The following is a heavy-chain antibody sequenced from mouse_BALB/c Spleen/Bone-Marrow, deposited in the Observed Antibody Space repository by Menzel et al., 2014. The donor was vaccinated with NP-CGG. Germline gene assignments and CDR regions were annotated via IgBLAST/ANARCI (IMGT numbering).Heavy chain of an antibody. Sequence: QVQLKQSGAELVRPGTSVKVSCKASGYAFTNYWTEWIKQRPGQGLEWIGVINPGSGGINYNEKFKGKATLTADKSSSTAYMQLSSLTSDDSAVYFCARELVRGMDYWGQGTSVTVSS. V-gene: IGHV1-54*01. CDR2: INPGSGGI. CDR3: ARELVRGMDY. J-gene: IGHJ4*01. CDR1: GYAFTNYW. D-gene: IGHD2-14*01.